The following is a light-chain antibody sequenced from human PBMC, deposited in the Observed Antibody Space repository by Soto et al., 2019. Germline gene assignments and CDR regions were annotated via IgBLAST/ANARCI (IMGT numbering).Light chain of an antibody. CDR1: SSDVGSYNL. CDR2: EGS. Sequence: QSALTQPASVSGSAGQSITISCTGTSSDVGSYNLVSWYQQYPGKAPKLIIYEGSKRPSGVSNRFSGSKSGNTASLTISGLQAEDEADYYCCSYSGTSTWVFGGGTKVTVL. V-gene: IGLV2-23*01. J-gene: IGLJ3*02. CDR3: CSYSGTSTWV.